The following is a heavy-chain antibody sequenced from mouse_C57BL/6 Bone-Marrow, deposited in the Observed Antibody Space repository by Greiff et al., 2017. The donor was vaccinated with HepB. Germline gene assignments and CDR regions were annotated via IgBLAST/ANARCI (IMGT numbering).Heavy chain of an antibody. D-gene: IGHD1-1*01. V-gene: IGHV5-16*01. CDR1: GFTFSDYY. J-gene: IGHJ1*03. Sequence: VQLKESEGGLVQPGSSMKLSCTASGFTFSDYYMAWVRQVPEKGLEWVANINYDGSSTYYLDSLKSRFIISRDNAKNILYLQMSSLKSEDTATYYCAREGDLITTVVAHWYFDVWGTGTTVTVSS. CDR3: AREGDLITTVVAHWYFDV. CDR2: INYDGSST.